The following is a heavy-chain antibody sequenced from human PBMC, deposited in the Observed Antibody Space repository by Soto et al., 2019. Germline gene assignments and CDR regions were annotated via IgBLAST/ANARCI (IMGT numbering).Heavy chain of an antibody. V-gene: IGHV1-69*01. CDR2: IIPIFGTA. D-gene: IGHD1-26*01. CDR1: GGTFSSYS. J-gene: IGHJ4*02. Sequence: QVQLVQSGAEVKKPGSSVKVSCKASGGTFSSYSINWVRQAPGQGLEWMGEIIPIFGTANYAQKFQGRVTITADEYTSTSYMQLSSLRSEHMAVYYCARDGGSHSGGIDYWGQGTLVTVSS. CDR3: ARDGGSHSGGIDY.